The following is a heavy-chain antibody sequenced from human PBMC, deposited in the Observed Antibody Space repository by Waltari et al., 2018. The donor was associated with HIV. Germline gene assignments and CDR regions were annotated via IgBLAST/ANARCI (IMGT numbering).Heavy chain of an antibody. CDR2: IYTSGST. D-gene: IGHD3-10*01. CDR1: GGSISTSY. V-gene: IGHV4-4*07. Sequence: QVQLQESGPGLVKPSETLSLTCTVSGGSISTSYWSWIRQPAGKGLEWIARIYTSGSTKYNPSLKSRVTMSIDTSKNQFSLKLSSVTAADTAVYYCARANAYYYGSGSSPPFDYWGQGTLVTVSS. J-gene: IGHJ4*02. CDR3: ARANAYYYGSGSSPPFDY.